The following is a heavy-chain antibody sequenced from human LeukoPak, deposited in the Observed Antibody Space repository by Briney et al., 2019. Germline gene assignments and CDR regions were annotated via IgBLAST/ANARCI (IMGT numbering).Heavy chain of an antibody. CDR1: GGSISSYY. CDR3: ARDQGWSGWFDP. J-gene: IGHJ5*02. CDR2: IYYSGST. D-gene: IGHD6-19*01. V-gene: IGHV4-59*01. Sequence: PSETLSLTRTVSGGSISSYYWSWIRQPPGKGLEWIGYIYYSGSTNYNPSLKSRVTISVDTSKNQFSLKLSSVTTADTAVYYCARDQGWSGWFDPWGQGTLVTVSS.